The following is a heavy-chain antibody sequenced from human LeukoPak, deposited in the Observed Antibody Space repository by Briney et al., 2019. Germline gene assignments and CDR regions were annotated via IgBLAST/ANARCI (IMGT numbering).Heavy chain of an antibody. CDR3: ARIVVPAAMSFDY. J-gene: IGHJ4*02. D-gene: IGHD2-2*01. V-gene: IGHV4-39*01. Sequence: PSETLSLTCTVSGGSISSSSYYWGWIRQPPGKGLEWIGSIYYSGSTYYNPSLKSRVTISVDTSKNQFSLKLSSVTAADTAVYYCARIVVPAAMSFDYWGLGTLVTVSS. CDR1: GGSISSSSYY. CDR2: IYYSGST.